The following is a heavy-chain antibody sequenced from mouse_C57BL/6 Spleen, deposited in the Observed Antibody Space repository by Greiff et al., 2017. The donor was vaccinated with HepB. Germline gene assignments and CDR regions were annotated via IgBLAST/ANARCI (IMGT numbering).Heavy chain of an antibody. V-gene: IGHV1-15*01. CDR3: AREDYYGSRGYYFDY. CDR2: IDPETGGT. D-gene: IGHD1-1*01. Sequence: VQLQQSGAELVRPGASVTLSCKASGYTFTDYEMHWVKQTPVHGLEWIGAIDPETGGTAYNQKFKGKAILTADKSSSTAYMELRSLTSEDSAVYYCAREDYYGSRGYYFDYWGQGTTLTVSS. J-gene: IGHJ2*01. CDR1: GYTFTDYE.